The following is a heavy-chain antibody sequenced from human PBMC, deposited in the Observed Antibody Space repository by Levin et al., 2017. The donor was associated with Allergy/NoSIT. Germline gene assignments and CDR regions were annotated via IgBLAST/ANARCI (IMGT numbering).Heavy chain of an antibody. V-gene: IGHV4-34*01. CDR2: INHSGST. J-gene: IGHJ4*02. CDR3: ACYTAAAGTGGFDY. CDR1: GGSFSGYY. D-gene: IGHD6-13*01. Sequence: SETLSLTCAVYGGSFSGYYWSWIRQPPGKGLEWIGEINHSGSTNYNPSLKSRVTISVDTSKNQFSLKLSSVTAADTAVYYCACYTAAAGTGGFDYWGQGTLVTVSS.